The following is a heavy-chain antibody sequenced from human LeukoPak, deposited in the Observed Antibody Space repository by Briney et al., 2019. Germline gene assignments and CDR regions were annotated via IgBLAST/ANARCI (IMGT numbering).Heavy chain of an antibody. CDR2: IYSGDST. J-gene: IGHJ3*02. V-gene: IGHV3-66*01. Sequence: GGSLRLSCAASGFTVSSNYMSWVRQAPGKGLEWVSVIYSGDSTYYADSVKGRFSISRDNSKNTVYLQMNSLRAEDTAVCYCARWFDAFDIWGQGTMVTVSS. CDR3: ARWFDAFDI. CDR1: GFTVSSNY. D-gene: IGHD3-10*01.